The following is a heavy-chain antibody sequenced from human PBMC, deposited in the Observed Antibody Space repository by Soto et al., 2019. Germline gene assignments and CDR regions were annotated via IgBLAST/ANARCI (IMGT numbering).Heavy chain of an antibody. V-gene: IGHV4-34*01. D-gene: IGHD3-10*01. CDR3: ARGSNYYYGSGSYYNFGY. J-gene: IGHJ4*02. Sequence: SETLSLTCAVYGGSSSGYYWSWIRQPPGKWLEWIGEINHSGSTNYNPSLKSRVTISVDTSKNQFSLKLSSVTAADTAVYYCARGSNYYYGSGSYYNFGYWGQGTLVTVSS. CDR1: GGSSSGYY. CDR2: INHSGST.